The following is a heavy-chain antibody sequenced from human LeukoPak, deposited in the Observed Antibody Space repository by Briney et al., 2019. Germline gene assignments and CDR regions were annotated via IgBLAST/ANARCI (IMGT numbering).Heavy chain of an antibody. V-gene: IGHV1-8*01. Sequence: ASVKVSCKASGYMFDKYDINWVRRAPGQGLEWMGWVNPNTGNTGYAQKFQGRVTMTRDTSLTTVYMEINSLKSEDTAVYYCARARYSSAWFDSWGQGTLVTVSS. D-gene: IGHD2-15*01. J-gene: IGHJ5*01. CDR3: ARARYSSAWFDS. CDR2: VNPNTGNT. CDR1: GYMFDKYD.